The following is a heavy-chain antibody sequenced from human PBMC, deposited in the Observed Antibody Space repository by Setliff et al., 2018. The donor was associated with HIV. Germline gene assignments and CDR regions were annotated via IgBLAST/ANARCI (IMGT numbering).Heavy chain of an antibody. Sequence: TLSLTCAVYGTSLNTYYWTWIRYTPGRGLQWIGQIDHSGSTNYNPSLKSRVTLSVDASKNQFSLKVKSVTAADTATYYCAKKGRYYYGSGVTADYFDDWGQGTPVTLSS. CDR2: IDHSGST. CDR1: GTSLNTYY. D-gene: IGHD3-10*01. CDR3: AKKGRYYYGSGVTADYFDD. V-gene: IGHV4-34*01. J-gene: IGHJ4*02.